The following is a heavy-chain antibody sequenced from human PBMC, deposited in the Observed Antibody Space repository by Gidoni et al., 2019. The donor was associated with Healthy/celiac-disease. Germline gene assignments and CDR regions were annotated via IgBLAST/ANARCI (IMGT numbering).Heavy chain of an antibody. CDR1: GFTFDDYA. D-gene: IGHD1-1*01. V-gene: IGHV3-9*01. CDR3: AKGYSYYYYGMDV. J-gene: IGHJ6*02. CDR2: ISWNSGSI. Sequence: EVQLVESGGGLVQPGRSLRLSCAASGFTFDDYAMHGVRQAPGKGLEWVSGISWNSGSIGYADSVKGRFTISRDNAKNSLYLQMNSLRAEDTALYYCAKGYSYYYYGMDVWGQGTTVTVSS.